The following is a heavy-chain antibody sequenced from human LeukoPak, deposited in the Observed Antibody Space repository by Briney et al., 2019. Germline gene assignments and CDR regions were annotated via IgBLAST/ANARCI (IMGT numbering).Heavy chain of an antibody. CDR2: IKQDGSAK. CDR1: GFTFSSYW. D-gene: IGHD3-22*01. Sequence: GGSLRLSCATSGFTFSSYWMTWVRQAPGKGLEWVANIKQDGSAKYYVDSLRGRFSISRDNVKNSLFLQMNSLSAEDTAVYYCARCPYDSSGYYSVPSHLDYWGQGTLVTVSS. J-gene: IGHJ4*02. CDR3: ARCPYDSSGYYSVPSHLDY. V-gene: IGHV3-7*01.